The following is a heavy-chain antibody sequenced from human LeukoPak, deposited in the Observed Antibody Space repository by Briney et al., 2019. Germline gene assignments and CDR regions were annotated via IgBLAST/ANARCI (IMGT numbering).Heavy chain of an antibody. CDR1: GYTFTSYG. J-gene: IGHJ5*02. CDR2: ISAYNGNT. D-gene: IGHD3-3*01. V-gene: IGHV1-18*01. Sequence: ASVKVSCKASGYTFTSYGISWVRQAPGQGLEWMGWISAYNGNTNYAQKLQGRVTITADKSTSTAYMELSSLRSEDTAVYYCARGPLNPFWNPVFPWGQGTLVTVSS. CDR3: ARGPLNPFWNPVFP.